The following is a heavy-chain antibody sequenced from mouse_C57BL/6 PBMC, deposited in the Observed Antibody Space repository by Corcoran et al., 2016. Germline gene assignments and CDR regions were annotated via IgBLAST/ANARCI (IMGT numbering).Heavy chain of an antibody. J-gene: IGHJ3*01. CDR2: INPYNGGT. CDR3: AREEPTVVATKGFAY. Sequence: EVQLQQSGPVLVKPGASVKMSCKASGYTFTDYYMNWVKQSHGKSLEWIGVINPYNGGTSYNQKFKGKATLTVDKSSSTAYMELNSLTSEDSAVYYCAREEPTVVATKGFAYWGQGTLVTVSA. V-gene: IGHV1-19*01. D-gene: IGHD1-1*01. CDR1: GYTFTDYY.